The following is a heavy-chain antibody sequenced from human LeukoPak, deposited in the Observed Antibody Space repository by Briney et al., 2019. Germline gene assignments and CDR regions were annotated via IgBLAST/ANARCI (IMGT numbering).Heavy chain of an antibody. D-gene: IGHD3-10*02. CDR1: GFTFSSYS. J-gene: IGHJ6*04. V-gene: IGHV3-48*01. CDR3: AELGITVIGGV. Sequence: PGGSLRLSCAASGFTFSSYSMNWVRQAPGKGLEWVSYISRSSTTIYYADSVKGRFTISRDNAKNSLYLQMNSLRAEDTAVYYCAELGITVIGGVWGKGTTVTISS. CDR2: ISRSSTTI.